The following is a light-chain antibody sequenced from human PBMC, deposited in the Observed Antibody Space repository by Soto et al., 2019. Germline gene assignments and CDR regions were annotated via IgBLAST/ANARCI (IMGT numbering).Light chain of an antibody. CDR1: QGITDY. Sequence: DIQMTQSPSSLSASVGDRVTITCRASQGITDYLACYQQKPGQVPNLLIYAASTLQSGVPSRFSGSGSGTDFTLTITGLQPEDVATYYCQNYNSAPWTFGQGTKVEIK. V-gene: IGKV1-27*01. J-gene: IGKJ1*01. CDR2: AAS. CDR3: QNYNSAPWT.